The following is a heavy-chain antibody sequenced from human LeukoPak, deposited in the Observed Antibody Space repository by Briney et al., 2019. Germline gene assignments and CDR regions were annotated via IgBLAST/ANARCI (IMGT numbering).Heavy chain of an antibody. CDR3: TTESRFRLILDY. V-gene: IGHV3-15*01. CDR1: GFIFTNAW. Sequence: GGSLRLSCAASGFIFTNAWMTWVRQAPGKGLEWVGRIKTKSGGGTTDYAAPVKGRFTISRDDSKKMIYLHMNSLKTEDTAVYFCTTESRFRLILDYWGLGTLVTVSS. CDR2: IKTKSGGGTT. J-gene: IGHJ4*02. D-gene: IGHD2-21*01.